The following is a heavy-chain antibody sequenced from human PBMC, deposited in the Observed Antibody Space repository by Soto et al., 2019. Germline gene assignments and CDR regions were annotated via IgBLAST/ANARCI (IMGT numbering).Heavy chain of an antibody. Sequence: PSQPLSLPCTVSGGSISSGGYYRSRIRKNPEKGLEWIGYIYYSGSTYYNPPLKSRVTISVDTSKNQFSLKLSSVTAADTAVYYCARHTITYCSGGSCYSTTTAAFAIWGQGSMVTVSS. D-gene: IGHD2-15*01. V-gene: IGHV4-31*03. CDR3: ARHTITYCSGGSCYSTTTAAFAI. CDR2: IYYSGST. CDR1: GGSISSGGYY. J-gene: IGHJ3*02.